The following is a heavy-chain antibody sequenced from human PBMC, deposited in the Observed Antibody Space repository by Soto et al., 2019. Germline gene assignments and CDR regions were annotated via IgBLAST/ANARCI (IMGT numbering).Heavy chain of an antibody. D-gene: IGHD1-26*01. J-gene: IGHJ4*02. CDR1: GGSINSTNW. CDR3: ARGGTGSIDY. CDR2: IYHSGST. Sequence: QVHLQESGPGLVKPSGTLSLTCAVSGGSINSTNWWSWVRQPPGQGLDWIGEIYHSGSTNYNPSLKSRLTISVDKSKNQFSLKLSSVTAADTAVYYCARGGTGSIDYWGQGTLVTVSS. V-gene: IGHV4-4*02.